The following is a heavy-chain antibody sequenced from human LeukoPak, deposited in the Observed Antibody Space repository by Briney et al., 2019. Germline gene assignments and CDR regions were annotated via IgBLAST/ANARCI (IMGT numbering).Heavy chain of an antibody. CDR1: GFTFGSYW. V-gene: IGHV3-7*01. CDR2: IKQDGSEK. J-gene: IGHJ6*02. Sequence: GGSLRLSCAASGFTFGSYWMSWVRQAPGKGLEWVANIKQDGSEKYYVDSVKGRFTISRDNAKNSLYLQMSGLGAEDTALYYCAREAPHYDTLTRGYGLDVWGQGTTVTVSS. CDR3: AREAPHYDTLTRGYGLDV. D-gene: IGHD3-9*01.